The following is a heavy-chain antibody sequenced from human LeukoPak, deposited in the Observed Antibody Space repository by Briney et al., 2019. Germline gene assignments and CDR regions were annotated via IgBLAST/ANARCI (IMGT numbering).Heavy chain of an antibody. CDR1: GGPITEDY. CDR2: IYHTGST. D-gene: IGHD6-19*01. V-gene: IGHV4-59*01. Sequence: PSETLSLTCSVSGGPITEDYWSWIRHPPPPGMELIGYIYHTGSTNYSPSLKSRVTMSVDASRNQFSLKLVSVTAADTAVYYCARDRGSTGYYYLDSWGQGILVTVSS. CDR3: ARDRGSTGYYYLDS. J-gene: IGHJ4*02.